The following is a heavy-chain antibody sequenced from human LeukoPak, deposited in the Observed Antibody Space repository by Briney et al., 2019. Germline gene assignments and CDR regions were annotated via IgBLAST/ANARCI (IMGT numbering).Heavy chain of an antibody. Sequence: SETLSLTCTVSGNSSGDYYWSWIRQPAGKGLEWIGRIYTSGSTTYNPSLKSRVTMSVDTSKSQFSLKLSSVTAADTAVYYCARDIEQLALDYWGQGTLVTVSS. D-gene: IGHD6-6*01. J-gene: IGHJ4*02. CDR1: GNSSGDYY. V-gene: IGHV4-4*07. CDR2: IYTSGST. CDR3: ARDIEQLALDY.